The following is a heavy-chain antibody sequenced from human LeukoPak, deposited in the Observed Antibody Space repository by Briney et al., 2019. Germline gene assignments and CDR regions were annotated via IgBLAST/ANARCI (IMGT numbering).Heavy chain of an antibody. J-gene: IGHJ4*02. CDR1: GYSFTGYY. CDR2: INPHNGDT. D-gene: IGHD5-18*01. CDR3: ARAVYTSMVHIDS. V-gene: IGHV1-46*01. Sequence: ASVKLSCKASGYSFTGYYMHWVRQAPGQGLEWMGLINPHNGDTKYAQSFQGRLTLTRDTSTSTLYMELGSLRSEDTAVYYCARAVYTSMVHIDSWGQGTLVTVSS.